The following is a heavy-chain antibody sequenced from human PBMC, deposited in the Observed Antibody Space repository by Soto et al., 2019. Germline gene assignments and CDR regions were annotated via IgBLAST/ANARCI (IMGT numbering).Heavy chain of an antibody. Sequence: SVKVSCKASGGNFSSYAISWVRQAPGQGLEWMGGIIPIFGTANYAQKFQGRVTIPADKSTSTAYMELSSLRSEDTAVYYCARQIYDSDTGPQFQYYFDSWGQGTPVTVSA. CDR2: IIPIFGTA. CDR1: GGNFSSYA. J-gene: IGHJ4*02. V-gene: IGHV1-69*06. CDR3: ARQIYDSDTGPQFQYYFDS. D-gene: IGHD3-22*01.